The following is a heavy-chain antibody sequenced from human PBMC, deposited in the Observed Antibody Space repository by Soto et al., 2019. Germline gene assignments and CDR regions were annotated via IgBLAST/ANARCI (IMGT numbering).Heavy chain of an antibody. CDR3: AKGQVYFDY. V-gene: IGHV3-23*01. CDR1: GFTFSTQA. J-gene: IGHJ4*02. Sequence: PGGSLRLSCAASGFTFSTQAMNWVRRAPGKGLEWVALISGRGGTTFYADSVKGRFTISRDNSKNTLSLQMNSLRAEDTAVYYCAKGQVYFDYCGQGTLVTVSS. CDR2: ISGRGGTT.